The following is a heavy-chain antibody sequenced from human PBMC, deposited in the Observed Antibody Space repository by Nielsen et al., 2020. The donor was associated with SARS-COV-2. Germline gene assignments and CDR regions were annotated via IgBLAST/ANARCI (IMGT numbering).Heavy chain of an antibody. CDR2: ISGLGGSA. Sequence: GGSLRLSCAASGFTFSTYAMSWVRQAPGKGLEWVSAISGLGGSAYYADSVKGRFTISRDNSKNTLYLQMNSLRAEDTALYYSAREGANYYDSFYFDSWGQGTLVTVSS. J-gene: IGHJ4*02. CDR1: GFTFSTYA. V-gene: IGHV3-23*01. CDR3: AREGANYYDSFYFDS. D-gene: IGHD3-22*01.